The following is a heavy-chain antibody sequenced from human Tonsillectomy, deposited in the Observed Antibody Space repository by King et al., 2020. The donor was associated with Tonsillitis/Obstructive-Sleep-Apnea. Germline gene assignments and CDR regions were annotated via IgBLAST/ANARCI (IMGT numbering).Heavy chain of an antibody. J-gene: IGHJ4*02. CDR2: IIDTGTYI. Sequence: EVQLVESGGGLVKPGGSLRLSCAASGFTFSYYILNWVRQAPGKGLEWVASIIDTGTYIYYADSVVGRFNISRDNTENSLFLQMNNLRAEDTALYFCARDRGQRGAKYYFDFWGQGALVTVSS. CDR1: GFTFSYYI. CDR3: ARDRGQRGAKYYFDF. V-gene: IGHV3-21*01.